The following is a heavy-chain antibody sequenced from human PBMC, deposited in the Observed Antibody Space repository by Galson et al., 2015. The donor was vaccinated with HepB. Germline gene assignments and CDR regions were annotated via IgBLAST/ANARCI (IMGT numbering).Heavy chain of an antibody. CDR2: INSDGSST. Sequence: SLRLSCAASGFTFSSYWMHWVRQAPGKGLVWVSRINSDGSSTSYADSVKGRFTISRDNAKNTLYLQMNSLRAEDTAVYYCATDPYCGGDCWASYYMDVWGKGTTVTVSS. CDR3: ATDPYCGGDCWASYYMDV. V-gene: IGHV3-74*01. CDR1: GFTFSSYW. D-gene: IGHD2-21*01. J-gene: IGHJ6*03.